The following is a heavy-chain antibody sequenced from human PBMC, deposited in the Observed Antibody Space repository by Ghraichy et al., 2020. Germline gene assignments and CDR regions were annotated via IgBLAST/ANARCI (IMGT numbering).Heavy chain of an antibody. Sequence: ASVKVSCKASGYTFTGYYMHWVRQAPGQGLEWLGWINPNNGATNYAQKFQGRVSMTRDTSISTAYMELSRLGSDDTAVYYCARGRYYYDSSDSPLFDYWGQGTLVTVSS. J-gene: IGHJ4*02. V-gene: IGHV1-2*02. CDR3: ARGRYYYDSSDSPLFDY. CDR2: INPNNGAT. CDR1: GYTFTGYY. D-gene: IGHD3-22*01.